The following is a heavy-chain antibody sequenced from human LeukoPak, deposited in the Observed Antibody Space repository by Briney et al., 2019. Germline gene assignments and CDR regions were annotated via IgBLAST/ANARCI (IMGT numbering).Heavy chain of an antibody. D-gene: IGHD5-24*01. CDR1: GFTFSSYW. J-gene: IGHJ4*02. Sequence: SGGSLRLSCAASGFTFSSYWMSWVRQAPVKGLEWVANIKQDGSEKYYVDSVKGRFTISRDNAKNSLYLQMNSLRAEDTAVYYSARDGIEVATITDYWGQGTLVTVSS. CDR3: ARDGIEVATITDY. CDR2: IKQDGSEK. V-gene: IGHV3-7*01.